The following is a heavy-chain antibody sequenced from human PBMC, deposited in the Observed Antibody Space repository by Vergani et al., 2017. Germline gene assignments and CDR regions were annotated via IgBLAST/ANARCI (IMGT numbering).Heavy chain of an antibody. CDR3: AKGSSGWF. CDR2: ISGSGGST. Sequence: VQLVESGGGVVQPGRYLRLSCAASGFTFSSYGMHWVRQAPGKGLEWVSAISGSGGSTYYADSVKGRFTISRDNSKNTLYLQMNSLRAEDTAVYYCAKGSSGWFWGQGTLVTVSS. V-gene: IGHV3-23*04. D-gene: IGHD6-19*01. J-gene: IGHJ4*02. CDR1: GFTFSSYG.